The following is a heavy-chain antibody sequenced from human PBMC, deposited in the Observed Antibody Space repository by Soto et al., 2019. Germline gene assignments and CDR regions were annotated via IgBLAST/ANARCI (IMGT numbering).Heavy chain of an antibody. CDR1: GGTFSSYV. CDR2: ISPMFGTP. Sequence: QVLLVQSGAELKKPGSSVKVSCKASGGTFSSYVTSWVRQAPGQGLEWLGGISPMFGTPNYAQKFQDRITITADESTSTSYMELSSLRSEDTAVYYCARDKSPLYFGSSYGMDVWGQGTTVTVSS. J-gene: IGHJ6*02. D-gene: IGHD3-10*01. V-gene: IGHV1-69*01. CDR3: ARDKSPLYFGSSYGMDV.